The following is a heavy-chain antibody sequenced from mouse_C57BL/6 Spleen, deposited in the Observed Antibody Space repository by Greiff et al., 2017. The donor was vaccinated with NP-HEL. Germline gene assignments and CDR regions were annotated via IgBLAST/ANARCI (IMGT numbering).Heavy chain of an antibody. CDR3: ARTRDYDVYYAMDY. CDR1: GYAFSSSW. D-gene: IGHD2-4*01. Sequence: QVQLQQSGPELVKPGASVKISCKASGYAFSSSWMNWVKQRPGKGLEWIGRIYPGDGDTNYTWTFKGKATLTADKSSSTAYMQLSSLTSEDSAVYFCARTRDYDVYYAMDYWGQGTSVTVSS. J-gene: IGHJ4*01. V-gene: IGHV1-82*01. CDR2: IYPGDGDT.